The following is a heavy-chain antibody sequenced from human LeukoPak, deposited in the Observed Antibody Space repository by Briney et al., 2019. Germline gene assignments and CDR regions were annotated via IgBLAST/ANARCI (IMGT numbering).Heavy chain of an antibody. V-gene: IGHV4-59*01. D-gene: IGHD4-17*01. CDR1: GGSISSYY. Sequence: PSETLSLTCTVSGGSISSYYWSWIRQPPGKGLEWIGYIYYSGSTNYNPSLKSRVTISVDTSKNQFSLKLSSVTAADTAVYYCARVRANYHYYMDVWGKGTTVTVSS. J-gene: IGHJ6*03. CDR2: IYYSGST. CDR3: ARVRANYHYYMDV.